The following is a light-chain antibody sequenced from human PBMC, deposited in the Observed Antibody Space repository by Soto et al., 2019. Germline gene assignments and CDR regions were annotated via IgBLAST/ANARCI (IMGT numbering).Light chain of an antibody. V-gene: IGKV1-5*03. CDR3: QQYDTYWT. Sequence: IQMTQSPSTLSASVGDRVTITCRASQTIGSWLAWYQAKPGKAPNLLIYKASTLGSGVPSRFSDSGSGTEFTLTINSLQPDDFGTYYCQQYDTYWTFGQGTKVEIK. J-gene: IGKJ1*01. CDR1: QTIGSW. CDR2: KAS.